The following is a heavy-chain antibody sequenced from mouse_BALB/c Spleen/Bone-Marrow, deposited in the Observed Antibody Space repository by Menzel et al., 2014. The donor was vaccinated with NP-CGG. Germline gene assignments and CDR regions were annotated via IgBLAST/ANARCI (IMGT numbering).Heavy chain of an antibody. CDR3: ARHLYGNYGAMDY. D-gene: IGHD2-1*01. V-gene: IGHV5-12*02. CDR1: GFTFSDYY. Sequence: EVKVVESGGGLVQPGGSLKLSCATSGFTFSDYYMYWVRQTPEKRLEWVAYISNGGGSTYYPDTVKGRFTISRDNAKNTLYLQMSRLKSEDTAMYYRARHLYGNYGAMDYWGQGTSVTVSS. J-gene: IGHJ4*01. CDR2: ISNGGGST.